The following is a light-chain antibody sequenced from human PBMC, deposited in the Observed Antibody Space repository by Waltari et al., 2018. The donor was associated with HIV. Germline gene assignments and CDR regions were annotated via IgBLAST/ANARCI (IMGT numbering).Light chain of an antibody. Sequence: QSVLTQPPSASGTPGQRVTISCSGSSSNIGSNYVYCYQQLPGTAPKLLIYRNNQRPSGVPARFSGSKSGTSASLAISGLRSEDEADYYCAAWDDSLSGQWVFGGGTKVTVL. CDR1: SSNIGSNY. J-gene: IGLJ3*02. CDR3: AAWDDSLSGQWV. V-gene: IGLV1-47*01. CDR2: RNN.